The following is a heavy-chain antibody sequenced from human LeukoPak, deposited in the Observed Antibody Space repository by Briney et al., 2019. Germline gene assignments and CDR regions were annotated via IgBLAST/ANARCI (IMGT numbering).Heavy chain of an antibody. Sequence: GGSLRLFCAASGFTFNTYWINWVRQAPGKGLEWLASINQDGSEKYYVDSVKGRFTISRDNAKNSLYLQMNSLRAEDTAVYYCTTFYTRLTDYWGQGTLVTVSS. CDR3: TTFYTRLTDY. V-gene: IGHV3-7*05. CDR1: GFTFNTYW. CDR2: INQDGSEK. D-gene: IGHD2/OR15-2a*01. J-gene: IGHJ4*02.